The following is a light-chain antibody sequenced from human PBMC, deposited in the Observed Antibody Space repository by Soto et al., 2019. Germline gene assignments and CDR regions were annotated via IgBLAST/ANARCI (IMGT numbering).Light chain of an antibody. CDR2: WAS. Sequence: DIVMTQSPDSLAVSLGERATINCKSSQSILYNSNNKDYLAWYQQKPGQPPKLLIYWASTRESGVPDRFSGSGSGTDFPLPLSSLQAEDVALYYCQQYYSIPLTFGQGTKLEIK. CDR1: QSILYNSNNKDY. V-gene: IGKV4-1*01. CDR3: QQYYSIPLT. J-gene: IGKJ2*01.